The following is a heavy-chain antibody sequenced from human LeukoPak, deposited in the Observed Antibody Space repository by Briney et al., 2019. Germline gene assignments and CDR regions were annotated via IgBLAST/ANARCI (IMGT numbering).Heavy chain of an antibody. CDR2: ISYSSRAR. Sequence: GGSLRLSCAASGFTFSSYNMNWVRQAPGKGLEWVSSISYSSRARYYADSAKGRFTISRDNFKDSLYLQMDSLRAEDTAVYYCAKEMATIRAFDFWGQGTMVTVSS. D-gene: IGHD5-24*01. CDR1: GFTFSSYN. J-gene: IGHJ3*01. CDR3: AKEMATIRAFDF. V-gene: IGHV3-48*01.